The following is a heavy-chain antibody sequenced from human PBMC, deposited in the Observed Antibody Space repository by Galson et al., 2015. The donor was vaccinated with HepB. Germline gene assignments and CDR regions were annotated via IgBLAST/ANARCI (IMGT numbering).Heavy chain of an antibody. CDR1: GYTFTSYG. CDR3: ARDYGSGSYYYIDY. D-gene: IGHD3-10*01. V-gene: IGHV1-18*01. Sequence: SVKVSCKASGYTFTSYGISWVRQAPGQGLEWMGWISAYNGNTNYAQKLKGRVTMTTDTSTSTAYMELRSLRTDDTAVYYCARDYGSGSYYYIDYWGQGTLVTVSS. CDR2: ISAYNGNT. J-gene: IGHJ4*02.